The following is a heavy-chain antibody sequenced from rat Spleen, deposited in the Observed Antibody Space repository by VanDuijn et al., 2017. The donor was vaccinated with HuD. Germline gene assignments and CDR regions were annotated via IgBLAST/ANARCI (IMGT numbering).Heavy chain of an antibody. V-gene: IGHV3-1*01. D-gene: IGHD1-3*01. CDR2: ITYSGST. Sequence: VQLQESGPGLVKPSQSLSLTCSVTEYSVTSSYRWNWIRKFPGNKMEWIGHITYSGSTSYNPSLKSRIPITRDTSKNQFFLQLNSVTTEDTATYYCARGATVATRVMDAWGQGASVTVSS. J-gene: IGHJ4*01. CDR1: EYSVTSSY. CDR3: ARGATVATRVMDA.